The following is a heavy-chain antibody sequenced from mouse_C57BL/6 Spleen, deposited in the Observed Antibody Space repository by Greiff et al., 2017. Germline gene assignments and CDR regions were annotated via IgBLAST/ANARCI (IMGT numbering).Heavy chain of an antibody. Sequence: QVQLQQPGAELVRPGTSVKLSCKASGYTFTSYWMHWVKQRPGQGLEWIGVIDPSDSYTNYNQKFKGKATLTVDTSSSTAYMQLSSLTSEDSAVYYCANRRNLDVWGTGTTVTVSS. CDR1: GYTFTSYW. CDR3: ANRRNLDV. V-gene: IGHV1-59*01. J-gene: IGHJ1*03. CDR2: IDPSDSYT.